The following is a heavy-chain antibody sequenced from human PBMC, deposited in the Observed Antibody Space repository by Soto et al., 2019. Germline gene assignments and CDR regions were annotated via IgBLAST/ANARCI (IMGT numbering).Heavy chain of an antibody. D-gene: IGHD3-10*01. CDR2: ISSSSSYI. Sequence: EVQLVESGGGLVKPGGSLRLSCAASGFTFSSYSMNWVRQAPGKGLEWVSSISSSSSYIYYADSVKGRFTISRDNAKNSLYLQMNSLRAEDTAVYYCAKTFPKGFGELLYPYYYYYYMDVWGKGTTVTVSS. J-gene: IGHJ6*03. CDR1: GFTFSSYS. CDR3: AKTFPKGFGELLYPYYYYYYMDV. V-gene: IGHV3-21*01.